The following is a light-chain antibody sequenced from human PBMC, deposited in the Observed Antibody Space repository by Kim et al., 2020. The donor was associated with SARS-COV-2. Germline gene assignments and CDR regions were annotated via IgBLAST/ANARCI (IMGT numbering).Light chain of an antibody. CDR2: DVT. Sequence: GQSITISSTGTNSDVGGYNFVSWYQQHPGKAPKLMIYDVTNRPAGVSIRFSGSKSGNTASLTISGLQTEDEADYYCSSYTSSDTYVFGTGTKVTVL. CDR3: SSYTSSDTYV. J-gene: IGLJ1*01. CDR1: NSDVGGYNF. V-gene: IGLV2-14*03.